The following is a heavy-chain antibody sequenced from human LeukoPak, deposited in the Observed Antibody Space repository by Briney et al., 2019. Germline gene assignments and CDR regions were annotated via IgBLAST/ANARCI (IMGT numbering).Heavy chain of an antibody. V-gene: IGHV3-11*01. CDR1: GFTFSDYY. J-gene: IGHJ4*02. CDR3: AKDSDIFNY. D-gene: IGHD2-21*02. CDR2: ISSRPGTI. Sequence: GGSLRLSCAASGFTFSDYYMSWIRQAPGRGLEWISYISSRPGTIYYADSVKGRFSISRDNSKNTLYLQMNSLRAEDTAVYFCAKDSDIFNYWGQGTLVTVSS.